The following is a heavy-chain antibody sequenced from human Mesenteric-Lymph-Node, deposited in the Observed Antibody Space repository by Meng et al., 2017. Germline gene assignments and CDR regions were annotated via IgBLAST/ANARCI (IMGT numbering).Heavy chain of an antibody. CDR3: TTVGYTYGEYCFDY. V-gene: IGHV3-15*01. J-gene: IGHJ4*02. CDR1: GFTFSNAW. Sequence: GESLKISCAASGFTFSNAWMSWVRQVPGKGLEWVGRIKSRSDGGTTDYAEPVKGRFSISRDDSKNTLYLLMDSLTTEDTAVYSCTTVGYTYGEYCFDYWGQGTLVTVSS. CDR2: IKSRSDGGTT. D-gene: IGHD2-8*01.